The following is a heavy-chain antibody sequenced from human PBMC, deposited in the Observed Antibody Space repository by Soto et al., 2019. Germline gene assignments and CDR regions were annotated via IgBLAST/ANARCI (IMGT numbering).Heavy chain of an antibody. Sequence: GGSLRLSCAASGFTFSSYAMHWVRQAPGKGLEWVAVISYDGSNKYYADSVKGRFTISRDNSKNTLYLQMNSLRAEDTAVYYCAREHPDGTWTYFCDYWGQGTLVTVSS. CDR3: AREHPDGTWTYFCDY. D-gene: IGHD1-1*01. CDR2: ISYDGSNK. CDR1: GFTFSSYA. V-gene: IGHV3-30-3*01. J-gene: IGHJ4*02.